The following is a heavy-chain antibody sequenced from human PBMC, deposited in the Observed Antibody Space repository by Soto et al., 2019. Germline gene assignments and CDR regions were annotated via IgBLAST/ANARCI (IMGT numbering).Heavy chain of an antibody. J-gene: IGHJ6*02. V-gene: IGHV6-1*01. D-gene: IGHD4-17*01. CDR1: GDSVSSNSAA. Sequence: SQTLSLTCAISGDSVSSNSAAWNWIRQSPSRGLEWLGRTYYRSKWYNDYAVSVKSRITINPDTSKNQFSLQLNSVTPEDTAVYYCARAEYGDYGGYYYYGMDVWGQGTTVTVSS. CDR3: ARAEYGDYGGYYYYGMDV. CDR2: TYYRSKWYN.